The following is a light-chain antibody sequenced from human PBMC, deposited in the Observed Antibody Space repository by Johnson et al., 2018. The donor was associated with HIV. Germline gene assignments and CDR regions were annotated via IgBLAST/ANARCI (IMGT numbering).Light chain of an antibody. CDR2: DNN. CDR3: GTWDSSLSADV. Sequence: QSVLTQPPSVSAAPGQKVTISCSGSGSNIGNNYVSWYQQLPGTAPKLLIYDNNKRPSGIPDRFSGSKSGTSATLGITGLQTGDEADYYCGTWDSSLSADVFGTGTQVAVL. J-gene: IGLJ1*01. V-gene: IGLV1-51*01. CDR1: GSNIGNNY.